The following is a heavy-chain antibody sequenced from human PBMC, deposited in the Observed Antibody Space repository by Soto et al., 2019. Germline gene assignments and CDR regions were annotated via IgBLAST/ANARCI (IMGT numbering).Heavy chain of an antibody. CDR3: ARTSVLRGYSGYAIDY. V-gene: IGHV4-31*03. J-gene: IGHJ4*02. D-gene: IGHD5-12*01. CDR1: GGSISSGGYC. CDR2: IYYSGST. Sequence: SETLSLTCTVSGGSISSGGYCWSWIRQHPGKGLEWIGYIYYSGSTYYNPSLKSRVTISVDTSKNQFSLKLSSVTAADTAVYYCARTSVLRGYSGYAIDYWGQGTLVTVSS.